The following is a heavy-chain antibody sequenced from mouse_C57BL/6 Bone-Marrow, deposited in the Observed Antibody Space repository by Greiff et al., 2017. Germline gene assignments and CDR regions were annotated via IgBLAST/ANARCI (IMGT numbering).Heavy chain of an antibody. CDR1: GFTFSSYA. Sequence: EVKLVESGGGLVKPGGSLKLSCAASGFTFSSYAMSWVRQTPEKRLEWVATISDGGSYTYYPDNVKGRFTISRDNAKNNLYLQMSHLKSEDTAMYYCAREYYYGSSSYYFDYWGQGTTLTVSS. CDR2: ISDGGSYT. CDR3: AREYYYGSSSYYFDY. D-gene: IGHD1-1*01. V-gene: IGHV5-4*01. J-gene: IGHJ2*01.